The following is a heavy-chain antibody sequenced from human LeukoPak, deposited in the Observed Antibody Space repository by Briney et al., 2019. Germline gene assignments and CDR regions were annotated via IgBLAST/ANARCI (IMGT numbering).Heavy chain of an antibody. CDR3: AREFGYSYGWGHHYMDV. J-gene: IGHJ6*03. Sequence: ASVKVSCKASGGTFSSYAISWVRQAPGQGLEWMGGIIPIFGTANYAQKFQGRVTITTDESTSTAYMELSSLRSEDTAVYYCAREFGYSYGWGHHYMDVWGKGTTVTVSS. CDR1: GGTFSSYA. V-gene: IGHV1-69*05. D-gene: IGHD5-18*01. CDR2: IIPIFGTA.